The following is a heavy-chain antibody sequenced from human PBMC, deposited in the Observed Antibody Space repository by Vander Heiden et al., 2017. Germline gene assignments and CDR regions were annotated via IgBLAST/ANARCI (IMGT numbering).Heavy chain of an antibody. CDR3: LPLGAGTTSFDP. J-gene: IGHJ5*02. CDR2: IRSKANSYAT. V-gene: IGHV3-73*02. D-gene: IGHD1-7*01. Sequence: EVQLVESGGGLVQPGGSLKLSCAASGFTFSGSAMHWVRQASGKGLEWVGRIRSKANSYATADAASVKGRFTISRDDSKNTAYLQMNSLKTEDTAVYYCLPLGAGTTSFDPWGQGNLVTVSS. CDR1: GFTFSGSA.